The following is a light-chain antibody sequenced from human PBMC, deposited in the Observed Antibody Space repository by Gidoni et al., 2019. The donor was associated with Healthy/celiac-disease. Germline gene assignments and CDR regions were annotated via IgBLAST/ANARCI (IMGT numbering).Light chain of an antibody. J-gene: IGLJ3*02. V-gene: IGLV2-14*01. CDR3: SSYTSSSLNWV. CDR1: SSYVGGYNY. Sequence: QSALTQPASVSGSPGQSITISCTGTSSYVGGYNYVSWYQQHPGKAPKLMIYDVSNRPSGVSNRFSGSKSGNTASLTISGLQAEDEADYYCSSYTSSSLNWVFGGGTKLTVL. CDR2: DVS.